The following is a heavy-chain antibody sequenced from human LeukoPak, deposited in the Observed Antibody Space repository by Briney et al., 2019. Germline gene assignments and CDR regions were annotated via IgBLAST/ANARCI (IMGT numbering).Heavy chain of an antibody. Sequence: PGGSLRISCAASGFTFSTAWMSWVRQAPGKGLEWVGRIKSKNVGGTTEFTAPVKGRFTISRDDSKNTVCLQMNSLRTEDTAVYYCITEYYGSAMYWGQGALVTVSS. CDR2: IKSKNVGGTT. D-gene: IGHD3-10*01. CDR3: ITEYYGSAMY. V-gene: IGHV3-15*01. J-gene: IGHJ4*02. CDR1: GFTFSTAW.